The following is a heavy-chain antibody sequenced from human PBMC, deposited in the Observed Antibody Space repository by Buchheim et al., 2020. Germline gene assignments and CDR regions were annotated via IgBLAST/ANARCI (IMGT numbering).Heavy chain of an antibody. V-gene: IGHV4-59*01. Sequence: QVQLQESGPGLVKPSETLSLTCTVSGGSISPYYWNWIRQPPGKGLEWIGCIYYTGSTRYNPSLKSRVTISVDTSKNKVSLNLSSVTAADTAVYYCARGAGEEFDYWGQGT. CDR1: GGSISPYY. CDR3: ARGAGEEFDY. D-gene: IGHD3-16*01. CDR2: IYYTGST. J-gene: IGHJ4*02.